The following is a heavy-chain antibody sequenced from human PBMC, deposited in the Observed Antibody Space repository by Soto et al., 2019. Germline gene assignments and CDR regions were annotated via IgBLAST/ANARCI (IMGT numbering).Heavy chain of an antibody. D-gene: IGHD6-6*01. CDR3: ARSIARPAVHYFDY. CDR1: XGSISSSNW. J-gene: IGHJ4*02. CDR2: IYHSGST. Sequence: SETLSLTCAVSXGSISSSNWWSWVRQPPGKGLEWIGEIYHSGSTNYNPSLKSRVTISVDKSKNQFSLKLSSVTAAGTAVYYCARSIARPAVHYFDYWGQGTLVTVSS. V-gene: IGHV4-4*02.